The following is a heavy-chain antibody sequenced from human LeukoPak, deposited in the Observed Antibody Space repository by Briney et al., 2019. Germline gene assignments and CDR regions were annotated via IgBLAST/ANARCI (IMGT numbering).Heavy chain of an antibody. CDR2: IYRDDDK. CDR1: GFSLSTSGVG. J-gene: IGHJ4*02. Sequence: SGPTLVNPTQTLTLTCTFSGFSLSTSGVGVGWIRQPPGKALEWLALIYRDDDKRYGPSLKSRLTITKDTSKNQVVLTMTNMDPVDTATYYCAHSPVQRGYSYGGHFDYWGQGTLVIVSS. V-gene: IGHV2-5*05. D-gene: IGHD5-18*01. CDR3: AHSPVQRGYSYGGHFDY.